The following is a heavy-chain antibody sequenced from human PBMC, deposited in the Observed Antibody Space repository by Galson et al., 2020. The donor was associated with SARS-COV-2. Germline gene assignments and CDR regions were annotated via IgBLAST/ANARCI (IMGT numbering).Heavy chain of an antibody. V-gene: IGHV3-23*01. CDR3: AKSGAVAGNGYDY. D-gene: IGHD6-19*01. CDR1: GFTFSSYA. J-gene: IGHJ4*02. Sequence: GESLKISCAASGFTFSSYAMSWVRQAPGKGLEWVSAISGSGGSTYYADSVKGRFTISRDNSKNTLYLQMNSLRAEDTAVYYCAKSGAVAGNGYDYWGQGTLVTVSS. CDR2: ISGSGGST.